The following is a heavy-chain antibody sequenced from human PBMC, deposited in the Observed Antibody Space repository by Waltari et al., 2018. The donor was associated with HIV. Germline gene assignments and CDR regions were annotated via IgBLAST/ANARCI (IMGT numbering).Heavy chain of an antibody. J-gene: IGHJ4*02. CDR1: GGSISSSSYY. CDR3: ATGPRTAYYFDY. CDR2: IYYSGST. D-gene: IGHD1-1*01. Sequence: QLQLQESGPGLVKPSETLSLTCTVSGGSISSSSYYWGWIRQPPGKGLEWIGSIYYSGSTYYNPSLKSRVTISVDTSKNQFSLKLSSVTAADTAVYYCATGPRTAYYFDYWGQGTLVTVSS. V-gene: IGHV4-39*01.